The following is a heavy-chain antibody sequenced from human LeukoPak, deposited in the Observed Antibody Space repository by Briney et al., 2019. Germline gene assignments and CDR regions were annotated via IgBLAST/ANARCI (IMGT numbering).Heavy chain of an antibody. CDR3: ARETKLMGYSSGLGFNY. J-gene: IGHJ4*02. CDR1: GGSISSGGYS. D-gene: IGHD6-19*01. V-gene: IGHV4-30-2*01. Sequence: PSETLSLTCAVSGGSISSGGYSWSWIRQPPGKGLEWIGYIYHSGSTYYNPSLKSRVTISVDRSKNQFSLKLSSVTAADTAVYYCARETKLMGYSSGLGFNYWGQGTLVTVSS. CDR2: IYHSGST.